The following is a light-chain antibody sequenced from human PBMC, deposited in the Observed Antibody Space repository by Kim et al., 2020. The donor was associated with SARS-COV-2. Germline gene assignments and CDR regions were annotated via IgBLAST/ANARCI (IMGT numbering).Light chain of an antibody. CDR2: QDI. CDR3: LAWDSSTVA. V-gene: IGLV3-1*01. CDR1: GLGDKY. J-gene: IGLJ2*01. Sequence: SYELTQPPSVSVSPGQTASITCSGDGLGDKYASWYQQKPGQSPVLVIYQDIKRPSGIPERFSGSNSGNTATLTISGTQAMDEADFFCLAWDSSTVAFGGGTQLTVL.